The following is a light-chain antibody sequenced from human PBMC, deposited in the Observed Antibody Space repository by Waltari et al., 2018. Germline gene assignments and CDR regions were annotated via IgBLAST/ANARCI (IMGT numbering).Light chain of an antibody. V-gene: IGKV4-1*01. CDR1: QSLLYTSNNTNY. J-gene: IGKJ1*01. Sequence: DVVMTQSPDSLAVSLGERATINCKSSQSLLYTSNNTNYLAWYQQKPGQPPKILIYGASIRESGVPDRFSGSGSGTDFTLTISGLQAEDVASYFCLQYLHTPRTFGQGTKVEIK. CDR3: LQYLHTPRT. CDR2: GAS.